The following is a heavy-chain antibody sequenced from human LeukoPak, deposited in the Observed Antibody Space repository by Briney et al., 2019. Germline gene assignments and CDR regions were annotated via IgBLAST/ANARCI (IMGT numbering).Heavy chain of an antibody. D-gene: IGHD3-10*01. J-gene: IGHJ4*02. CDR2: IMQDGSVT. V-gene: IGHV3-7*01. CDR3: ARDYSASGSHDY. CDR1: GFTFSSYW. Sequence: GGFRRLSCAASGFTFSSYWMNWARQPPGKGLEWLANIMQDGSVTHYVDSVKGRFTISRDNAKNSLYLQMNSLRADDTAVYYCARDYSASGSHDYWRQGPLVTVSS.